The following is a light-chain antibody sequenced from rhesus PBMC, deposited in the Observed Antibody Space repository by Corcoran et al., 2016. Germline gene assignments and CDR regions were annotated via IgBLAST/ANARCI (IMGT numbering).Light chain of an antibody. CDR1: QGISSW. CDR3: RQYNSAPRT. Sequence: DIQMTQSPSSLSASVGDRVTITCRASQGISSWLAWYQQKPGKALKFLIYKASSLQSGVPSRFSGSGSRTDFTLPLSSLQPGKFATYACRQYNSAPRTFGQGTKVEIE. J-gene: IGKJ1*01. CDR2: KAS. V-gene: IGKV1-21*01.